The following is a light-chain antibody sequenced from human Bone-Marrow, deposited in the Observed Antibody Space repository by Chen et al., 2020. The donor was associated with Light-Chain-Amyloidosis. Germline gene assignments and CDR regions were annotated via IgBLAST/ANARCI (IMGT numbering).Light chain of an antibody. CDR3: QVWDRSSDRPV. CDR1: NSGSTS. V-gene: IGLV3-21*02. CDR2: DDS. J-gene: IGLJ3*02. Sequence: SYVLTQPSSVSVAPGQTATTACGGNNSGSTSVHWYQQTPGQAPLLVVYDDSDRPSGIPERLSGSNSGTTATLTSSRVEAGDEADYYCQVWDRSSDRPVFGGGTKLTVL.